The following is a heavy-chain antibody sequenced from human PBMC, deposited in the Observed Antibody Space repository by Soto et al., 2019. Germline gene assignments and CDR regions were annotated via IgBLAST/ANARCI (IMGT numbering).Heavy chain of an antibody. J-gene: IGHJ4*02. CDR3: AKNGLSNTPSAIDS. D-gene: IGHD2-2*01. Sequence: EVQLLESGGGLAQPGGSLRLSCAVSGLTFSSHGMSWVRQAPGKGLDWVSAISGNGRNTYYADSVKGRFTVSRDNSENTLVLQMNSLRAEDTAMYFCAKNGLSNTPSAIDSWGQGTPVTVSS. CDR1: GLTFSSHG. CDR2: ISGNGRNT. V-gene: IGHV3-23*01.